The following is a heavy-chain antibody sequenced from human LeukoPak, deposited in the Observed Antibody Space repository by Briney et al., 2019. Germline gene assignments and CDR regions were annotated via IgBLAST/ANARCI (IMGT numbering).Heavy chain of an antibody. CDR1: GFTSSRHW. J-gene: IGHJ5*02. CDR2: INSDGTTT. CDR3: ARRVDATRWFDP. V-gene: IGHV3-74*03. Sequence: GGSLRLSCAVSGFTSSRHWMSWVRQTPGKGLVWVSRINSDGTTTMYADSVKGRFTISRDNAKNTLYLQMNSLRDEDTAVYYCARRVDATRWFDPWGQGTLVTVSS. D-gene: IGHD2-15*01.